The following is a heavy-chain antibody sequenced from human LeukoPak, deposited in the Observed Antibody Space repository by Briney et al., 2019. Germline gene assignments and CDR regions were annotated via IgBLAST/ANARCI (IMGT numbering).Heavy chain of an antibody. D-gene: IGHD6-13*01. CDR1: GGSISSGSYY. J-gene: IGHJ3*02. CDR2: IYTSGST. CDR3: ARTGHSSRRIDAFDI. V-gene: IGHV4-61*02. Sequence: SQTLSLTCTVSGGSISSGSYYWSWIRQPAGKGLEWIGRIYTSGSTNYNPSLKSRVTISVDTSKNQFSLKLSSVTAADTAVYYCARTGHSSRRIDAFDIWGQGTMVTVSS.